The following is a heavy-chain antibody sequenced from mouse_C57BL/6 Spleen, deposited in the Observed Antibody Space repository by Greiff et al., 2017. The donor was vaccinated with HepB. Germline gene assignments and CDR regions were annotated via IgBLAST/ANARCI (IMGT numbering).Heavy chain of an antibody. J-gene: IGHJ3*01. CDR1: GYTFTSYW. D-gene: IGHD3-3*01. CDR3: AREGLKGFAY. CDR2: IDPSDSYT. V-gene: IGHV1-69*01. Sequence: QVHVKQPGAELVMPGASVKLSCKASGYTFTSYWMHWVKQRPGQGLEWIGEIDPSDSYTNYNQKFKGKSTLTVDKSSSTAYMQLSSLTSEDSAVYYCAREGLKGFAYWGQGTLVTVSA.